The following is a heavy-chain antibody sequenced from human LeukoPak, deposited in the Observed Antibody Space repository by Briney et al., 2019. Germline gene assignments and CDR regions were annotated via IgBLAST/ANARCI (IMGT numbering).Heavy chain of an antibody. Sequence: GGSLRLSCAASGFTFSNFAMNWVRQAPGKGLEWVSAISGSTTTTLYADSVKGRFTISRDNSKNTLYLQMNSLRTEDTAVYYCAKSYDTLIGYFDYWGQGTLVTVSS. CDR2: ISGSTTTT. CDR1: GFTFSNFA. J-gene: IGHJ4*02. D-gene: IGHD3-9*01. V-gene: IGHV3-23*01. CDR3: AKSYDTLIGYFDY.